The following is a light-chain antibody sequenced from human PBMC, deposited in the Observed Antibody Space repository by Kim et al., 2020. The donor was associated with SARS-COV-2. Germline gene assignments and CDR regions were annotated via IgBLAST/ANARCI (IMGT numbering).Light chain of an antibody. CDR2: RDN. CDR3: QVWDNSVI. V-gene: IGLV3-9*01. J-gene: IGLJ2*01. Sequence: SYELTQPLSVSVALGQTASISCGGDNIGTKHVQWYQQKAGQAPMLVIYRDNNRPTGIPERFSGSNSGNTATLTISVDQVGDEAEYYCQVWDNSVIFGGGTQLT. CDR1: NIGTKH.